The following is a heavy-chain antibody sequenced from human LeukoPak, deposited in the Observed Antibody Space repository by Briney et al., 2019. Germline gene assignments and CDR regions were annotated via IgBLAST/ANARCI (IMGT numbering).Heavy chain of an antibody. V-gene: IGHV1-46*01. CDR3: SRDPGSYRAFDI. J-gene: IGHJ3*02. CDR2: INPSGGTT. CDR1: GYTFTSYY. D-gene: IGHD1-26*01. Sequence: ASVKVSCKASGYTFTSYYFHWVRQAPGQGLEWMGIINPSGGTTSYAQKFQGRVTMTRDTSTSTVYMEVSSLRSEDAAVYYCSRDPGSYRAFDIWGQGKMVTVSS.